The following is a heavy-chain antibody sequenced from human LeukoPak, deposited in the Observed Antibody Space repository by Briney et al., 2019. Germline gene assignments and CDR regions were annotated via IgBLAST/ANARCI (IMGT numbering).Heavy chain of an antibody. Sequence: SQTLSLTCAISGDSFSSNSAAWNWIRQSPSRGLEWLGRTYYRSKWYNDYAVSVKSRITINPDTSKNQFSLQLNSVTPEDTAVYYCASSFPGIAAANNWFDPWGQGTLVTVSS. J-gene: IGHJ5*02. CDR2: TYYRSKWYN. CDR3: ASSFPGIAAANNWFDP. CDR1: GDSFSSNSAA. V-gene: IGHV6-1*01. D-gene: IGHD6-13*01.